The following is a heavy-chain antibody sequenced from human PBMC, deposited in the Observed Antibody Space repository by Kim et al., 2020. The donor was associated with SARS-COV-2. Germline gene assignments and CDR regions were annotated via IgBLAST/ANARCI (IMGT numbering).Heavy chain of an antibody. V-gene: IGHV1-18*01. CDR3: ARAREFVVVTAPLVS. CDR2: ISAANCNT. D-gene: IGHD2-21*02. J-gene: IGHJ5*01. Sequence: ASVNVSCKASGYTFSTYGINWVRQAPGQGLEWMGWISAANCNTDYAEKFRGRVTLTTDTYTRTDYMELSSLRSDDTAVWYCARAREFVVVTAPLVSWG. CDR1: GYTFSTYG.